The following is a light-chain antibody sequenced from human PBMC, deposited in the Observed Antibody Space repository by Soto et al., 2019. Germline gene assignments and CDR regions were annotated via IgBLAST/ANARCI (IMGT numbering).Light chain of an antibody. CDR2: AAS. CDR1: PGKNKY. CDR3: QQYYSFPIT. J-gene: IGKJ5*01. Sequence: VIWRTQSPSFLSANKGDRVTISCRVSPGKNKYLTLYQQKPGKAPELLIYAASTLQSVVLSRFSGSGSGTDFTLTICCLQSEDFATYYCQQYYSFPITFGQGTRLEI. V-gene: IGKV1D-8*01.